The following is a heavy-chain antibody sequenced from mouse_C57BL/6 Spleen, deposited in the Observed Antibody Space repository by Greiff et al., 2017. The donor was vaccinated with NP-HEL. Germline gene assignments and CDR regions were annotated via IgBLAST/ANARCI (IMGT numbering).Heavy chain of an antibody. CDR1: GFSLTSYG. D-gene: IGHD1-1*01. J-gene: IGHJ1*03. CDR3: ARAPPTVVATDWYFDV. Sequence: QVQLKESGPGLVQPSQSLSITCTVSGFSLTSYGVHWVRQSPGKGLEWLGVIWSGGSTDYNAAFISRLSISKDNSKSQGFFKMNSLQADDTAIYYCARAPPTVVATDWYFDVWGTGTTVTVSS. CDR2: IWSGGST. V-gene: IGHV2-2*01.